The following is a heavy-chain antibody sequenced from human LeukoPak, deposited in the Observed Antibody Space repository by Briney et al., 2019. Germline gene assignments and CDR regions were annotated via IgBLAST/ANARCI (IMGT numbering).Heavy chain of an antibody. Sequence: SETLSLTCTVSGGSISNYYWSWIRQPPGKGLEWIGEINHSGSTNYNPSLKSRVTISVDTSKNQFALRLSSVTAADTAVYYCARVRATGAHDCWGQGTLVTVSS. D-gene: IGHD1-14*01. CDR1: GGSISNYY. V-gene: IGHV4-34*01. J-gene: IGHJ4*02. CDR2: INHSGST. CDR3: ARVRATGAHDC.